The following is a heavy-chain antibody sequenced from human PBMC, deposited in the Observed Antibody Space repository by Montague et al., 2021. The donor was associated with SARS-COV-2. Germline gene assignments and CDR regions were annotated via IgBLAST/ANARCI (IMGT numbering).Heavy chain of an antibody. CDR2: IWYDGSNK. Sequence: SLRLSCAPSGFTFSSYGMHWVRQAPGKGLEWVAVIWYDGSNKYYADSVKGRFTISRDNSKNTLYLQMNSLRAEDTAVYYCARVRGYDFLTGYLDFWGQGTPVTVSS. CDR3: ARVRGYDFLTGYLDF. CDR1: GFTFSSYG. V-gene: IGHV3-33*01. D-gene: IGHD3-9*01. J-gene: IGHJ4*02.